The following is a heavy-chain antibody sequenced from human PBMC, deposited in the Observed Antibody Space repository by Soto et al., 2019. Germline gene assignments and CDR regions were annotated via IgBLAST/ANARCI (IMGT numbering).Heavy chain of an antibody. Sequence: ASVKVSCKASGYSFTDYHIHWVRQAPGQGLEWLGRINPKSGGTSTAQKFQGRVTMTTDTSISTASMELTRLTSDDTAIYYCARGDSTDCSNGVCSFFYNHDMDVWGQGTTVTVSS. D-gene: IGHD2-8*01. CDR3: ARGDSTDCSNGVCSFFYNHDMDV. CDR1: GYSFTDYH. J-gene: IGHJ6*02. V-gene: IGHV1-2*06. CDR2: INPKSGGT.